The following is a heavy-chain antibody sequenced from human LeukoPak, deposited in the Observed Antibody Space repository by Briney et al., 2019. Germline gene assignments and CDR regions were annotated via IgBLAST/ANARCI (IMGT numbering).Heavy chain of an antibody. CDR1: GFTFSSYA. Sequence: GGSLRLSCAASGFTFSSYAMSWVRQAPGKGLEWVSAISGSGGSTYYADSVKGRFTISRDNSKNTLYLQTNSLRAEDTAVYYCAKARSLSSIAARGWFDPWGQGTLVTVSS. CDR2: ISGSGGST. D-gene: IGHD6-6*01. V-gene: IGHV3-23*01. CDR3: AKARSLSSIAARGWFDP. J-gene: IGHJ5*02.